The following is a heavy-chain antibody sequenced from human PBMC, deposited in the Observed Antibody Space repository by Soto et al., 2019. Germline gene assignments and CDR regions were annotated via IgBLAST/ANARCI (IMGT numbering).Heavy chain of an antibody. V-gene: IGHV4-34*01. CDR2: INHSGST. CDR3: ARDKITGLFDY. D-gene: IGHD2-8*02. CDR1: GGSFSGYY. J-gene: IGHJ4*02. Sequence: SETLSLTCAVYGGSFSGYYWTWIRQPPWTGLEWIGEINHSGSTNYNPSLKSRVTISVDTSKNQFSLKLISVTAADTAVYYCARDKITGLFDYWGQGTLVTVSS.